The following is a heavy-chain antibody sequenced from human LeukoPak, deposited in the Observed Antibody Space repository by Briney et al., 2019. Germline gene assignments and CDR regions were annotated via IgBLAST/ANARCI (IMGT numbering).Heavy chain of an antibody. Sequence: GGSLRLSRAASGFTFSSYGMHWVRQAPGKGLEWVAVIWYDGSNKYYADSVKGRFTISRDNSKNTLYLQMNSLRAEDTAVYYCARELSYGDYGDYWGQGTLVTVSS. J-gene: IGHJ4*02. V-gene: IGHV3-33*01. CDR3: ARELSYGDYGDY. CDR2: IWYDGSNK. CDR1: GFTFSSYG. D-gene: IGHD4-17*01.